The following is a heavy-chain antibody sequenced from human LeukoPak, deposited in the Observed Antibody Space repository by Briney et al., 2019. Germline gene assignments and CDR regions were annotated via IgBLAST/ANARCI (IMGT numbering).Heavy chain of an antibody. CDR3: ARPDQRGYSYGYSAFDI. CDR1: GGSISSSTHY. D-gene: IGHD5-18*01. V-gene: IGHV4-39*01. J-gene: IGHJ3*02. CDR2: IYYSGRT. Sequence: SETLSLTCTVSGGSISSSTHYWGWIRQPPGKGLEWIGSIYYSGRTYYNPSLKSRVTIPVDTSKNQFSLRLSSVTAADTAVYYCARPDQRGYSYGYSAFDIWGQGTMVTVSS.